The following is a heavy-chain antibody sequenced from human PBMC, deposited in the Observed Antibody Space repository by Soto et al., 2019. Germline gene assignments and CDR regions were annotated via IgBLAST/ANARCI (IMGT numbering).Heavy chain of an antibody. V-gene: IGHV3-30-3*01. Sequence: QVQLVESGGGVVQPGRSLRLSCAASGFSFSSYAIHWVHQAPGKGLEWVVVISDDGVYKFYADSVKGRVTISRDNSKNTLSLQVDSLRVEDTAVYYCARDQNPAMSSHYYGMDVWGQGTTVTVSS. CDR1: GFSFSSYA. D-gene: IGHD5-18*01. J-gene: IGHJ6*02. CDR2: ISDDGVYK. CDR3: ARDQNPAMSSHYYGMDV.